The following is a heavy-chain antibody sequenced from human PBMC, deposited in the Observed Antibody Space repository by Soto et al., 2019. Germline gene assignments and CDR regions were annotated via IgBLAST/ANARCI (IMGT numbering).Heavy chain of an antibody. CDR1: GGSISSYY. Sequence: QVQLQESGPGLVKPSETLSLTCTVSGGSISSYYWSWIRQPPGKGLEWIGYIYYRGSTNYNPSLNSRVTISVDTSKNPFSLKLSSVTAADTAVYYCARVMAYCSGGSCFDYWGQGTLVTVSS. CDR2: IYYRGST. CDR3: ARVMAYCSGGSCFDY. V-gene: IGHV4-59*01. D-gene: IGHD2-15*01. J-gene: IGHJ4*02.